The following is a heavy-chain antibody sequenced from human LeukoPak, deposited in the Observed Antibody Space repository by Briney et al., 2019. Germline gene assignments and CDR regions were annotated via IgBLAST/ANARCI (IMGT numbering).Heavy chain of an antibody. CDR3: ARKSRVSRIRGDDALDI. D-gene: IGHD3-10*01. CDR1: GYTFTSRY. Sequence: ASVKVSCKASGYTFTSRYIHWVRQAPGQGLEYMGVINPSGGRTIYAPRFQGRVTMTGDTSTNTVYMQLSTLRSEDTAVYYCARKSRVSRIRGDDALDIWGQGTMVTVSS. CDR2: INPSGGRT. J-gene: IGHJ3*02. V-gene: IGHV1-46*01.